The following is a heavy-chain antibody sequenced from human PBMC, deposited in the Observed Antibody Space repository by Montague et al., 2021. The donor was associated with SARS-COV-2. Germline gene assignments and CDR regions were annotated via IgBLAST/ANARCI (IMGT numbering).Heavy chain of an antibody. CDR3: ARGGDMNWFDP. D-gene: IGHD3-16*01. CDR2: IYYSGST. V-gene: IGHV4-61*05. Sequence: SETLSLTCTVSGASISSRSYYWGWLRQPPGKGLEWIGYIYYSGSTNYNPSLKSRVTISVDTSKNQFSLKLSSVTAADTAVYYCARGGDMNWFDPWGQGTLVTVSS. J-gene: IGHJ5*02. CDR1: GASISSRSYY.